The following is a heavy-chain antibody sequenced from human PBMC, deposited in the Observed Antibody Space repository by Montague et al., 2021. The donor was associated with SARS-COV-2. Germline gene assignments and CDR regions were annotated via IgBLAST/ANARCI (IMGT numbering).Heavy chain of an antibody. Sequence: SLRLSCAASRFTFSSCEMNWVRQAPGKGLEWVSYISSSGSSTYYADSVKGRFTISRDNAKNSLYLQMNNLRAEDTAIYYCARDGNGYGFDYWGQGTLVTVSS. D-gene: IGHD5-12*01. CDR1: RFTFSSCE. CDR2: ISSSGSST. J-gene: IGHJ4*02. CDR3: ARDGNGYGFDY. V-gene: IGHV3-48*03.